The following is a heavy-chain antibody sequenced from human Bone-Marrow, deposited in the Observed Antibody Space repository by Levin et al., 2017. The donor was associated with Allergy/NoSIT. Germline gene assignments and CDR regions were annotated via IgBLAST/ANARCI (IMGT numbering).Heavy chain of an antibody. Sequence: ASVKVSCKASGYTFTGYYMHWVRQAPGQGLEWMGWINPNSGGTNYAQKFQGWVTMTRDTSISTAYMELSRLRSDDTAVYYCARDARGYSYGEGWGYYGMDVWGQGTTVTVSS. CDR3: ARDARGYSYGEGWGYYGMDV. D-gene: IGHD5-18*01. CDR1: GYTFTGYY. V-gene: IGHV1-2*04. CDR2: INPNSGGT. J-gene: IGHJ6*02.